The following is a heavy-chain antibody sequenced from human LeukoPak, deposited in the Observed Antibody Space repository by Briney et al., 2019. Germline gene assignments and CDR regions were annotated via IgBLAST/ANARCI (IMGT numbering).Heavy chain of an antibody. J-gene: IGHJ1*01. CDR3: ARVPITLAGTKDAKYFQH. CDR1: GFTFDDYA. V-gene: IGHV3-74*01. D-gene: IGHD6-19*01. Sequence: GGSLRLSCAASGFTFDDYAMHWVRQAPGKGLVWVSRINSDGSSTNYADSVKGRFTISRDNAKNTLSLQMNSLRAEDTAVYYCARVPITLAGTKDAKYFQHWGQGTLVTVSS. CDR2: INSDGSST.